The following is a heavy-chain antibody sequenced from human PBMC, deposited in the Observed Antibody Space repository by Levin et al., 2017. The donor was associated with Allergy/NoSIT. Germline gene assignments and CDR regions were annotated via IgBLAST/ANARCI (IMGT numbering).Heavy chain of an antibody. D-gene: IGHD3-22*01. CDR2: ISSSSSYI. Sequence: GESLKISCAASGFTFSSYSMNWVRQAPGKGLEWVSSISSSSSYIYYADSVKGRFTISRDNAKNSLYLQMNSLRAEDTAVYYCARDWGYYDSSGYFPYYYYGMDVWGQGTTVTVSS. J-gene: IGHJ6*02. V-gene: IGHV3-21*01. CDR3: ARDWGYYDSSGYFPYYYYGMDV. CDR1: GFTFSSYS.